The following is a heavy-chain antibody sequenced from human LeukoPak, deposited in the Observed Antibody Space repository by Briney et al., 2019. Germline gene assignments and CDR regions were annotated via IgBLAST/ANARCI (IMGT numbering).Heavy chain of an antibody. D-gene: IGHD3-10*01. CDR3: AKSSRIRYYGSGSYYEDY. CDR1: GFTFSSYT. CDR2: ISGSGGST. V-gene: IGHV3-23*01. Sequence: GGSLRLSCAASGFTFSSYTMSWVRQAPGKGLEWVSAISGSGGSTYYADSVKGRFTISRDNSKNTLYLQMNSLRAEDTAVYYCAKSSRIRYYGSGSYYEDYWGQGTLVTVSS. J-gene: IGHJ4*02.